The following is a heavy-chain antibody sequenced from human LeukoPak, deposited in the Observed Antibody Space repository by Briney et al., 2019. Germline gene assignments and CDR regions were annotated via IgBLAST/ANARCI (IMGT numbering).Heavy chain of an antibody. V-gene: IGHV5-51*01. CDR2: IYPGESDT. CDR3: ARRVGRTGTIDFDS. CDR1: GYCFTRYW. D-gene: IGHD1-1*01. Sequence: GASLKISCKGSGYCFTRYWIGWVRPMPGKGLEWMGTIYPGESDTRDSPSFQGQVTISDDKSITTAHLQWSSLKASDTAMYYCARRVGRTGTIDFDSWGQGTLVTVSS. J-gene: IGHJ4*02.